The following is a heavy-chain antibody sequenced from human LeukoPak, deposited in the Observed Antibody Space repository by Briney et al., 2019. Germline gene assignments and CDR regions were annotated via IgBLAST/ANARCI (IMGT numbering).Heavy chain of an antibody. D-gene: IGHD3-9*01. V-gene: IGHV3-30*02. CDR2: IRFDGSKK. Sequence: SGGSLRLSCAASGFTFSSYGMHWVRQAPGKGLEWVSFIRFDGSKKSYADSVKGRFTFSRDNSRDTLYLQMNSLRAEDTAVYYCAKDQYYDILTGPFDYWGQGTLVTVSS. CDR3: AKDQYYDILTGPFDY. J-gene: IGHJ4*02. CDR1: GFTFSSYG.